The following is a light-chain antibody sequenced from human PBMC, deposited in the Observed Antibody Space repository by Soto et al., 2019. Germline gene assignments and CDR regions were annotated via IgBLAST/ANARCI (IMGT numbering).Light chain of an antibody. V-gene: IGLV2-14*03. CDR3: SSYTSSSTEV. CDR1: SSDVGAYIY. J-gene: IGLJ1*01. Sequence: QSALTQPASVSGSPGQSIAISCTGTSSDVGAYIYVSWYQHHPGKAPKLILYDVSARPSGVSDRFSGSKSGNTASLTISGLQPEDEADYYCSSYTSSSTEVFGTGTKATVL. CDR2: DVS.